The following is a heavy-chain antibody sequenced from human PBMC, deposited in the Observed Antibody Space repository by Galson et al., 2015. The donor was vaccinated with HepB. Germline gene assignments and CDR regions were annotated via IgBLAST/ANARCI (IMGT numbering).Heavy chain of an antibody. CDR3: ARRDSTTYFDN. CDR1: GSTFTSYY. J-gene: IGHJ4*02. Sequence: SVKVFCTASGSTFTSYYMDWVRQAPGQGLEWMGVINPSGGSTSYTQKFQGRVTMTRDTSTSTVYMELISLGSEYTAVYYCARRDSTTYFDNWGQGTLVTVSS. D-gene: IGHD1-26*01. V-gene: IGHV1-46*03. CDR2: INPSGGST.